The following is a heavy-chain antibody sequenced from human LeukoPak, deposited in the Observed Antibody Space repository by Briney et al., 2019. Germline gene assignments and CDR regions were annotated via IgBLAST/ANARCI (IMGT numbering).Heavy chain of an antibody. CDR2: IYYSGST. CDR1: GGSISSYY. V-gene: IGHV4-59*01. Sequence: SETLSLACTVSGGSISSYYWSWIRQPPGKGLEWIGYIYYSGSTNYNPSLKSRVTISVDTSKNQFSLKLTSVTAADTAVYYCARDWGVAATPGYMDVWGKGTTVTVSS. D-gene: IGHD3-16*01. CDR3: ARDWGVAATPGYMDV. J-gene: IGHJ6*03.